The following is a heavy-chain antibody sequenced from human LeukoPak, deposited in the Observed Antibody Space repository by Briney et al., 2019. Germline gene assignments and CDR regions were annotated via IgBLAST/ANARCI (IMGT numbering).Heavy chain of an antibody. Sequence: SETLSLTCTVSGGSISSSSYYWGWIRQPPGKGLEWIGSIYYSGSTYYNPSLKRRVTISVDTSKNQFSLKLSSVTAADTAVYYCARLNYYGSGSYELDPWGQGTLVTVSS. CDR3: ARLNYYGSGSYELDP. V-gene: IGHV4-39*01. CDR2: IYYSGST. D-gene: IGHD3-10*01. J-gene: IGHJ5*02. CDR1: GGSISSSSYY.